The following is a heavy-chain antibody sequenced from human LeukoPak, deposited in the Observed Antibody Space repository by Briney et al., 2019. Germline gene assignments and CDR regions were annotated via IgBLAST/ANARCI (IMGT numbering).Heavy chain of an antibody. CDR2: INPNSGGT. CDR3: ARGANYGDYSNWFDP. J-gene: IGHJ5*02. D-gene: IGHD4-17*01. V-gene: IGHV1-2*06. CDR1: GYTFTGYY. Sequence: ASVKVSCKASGYTFTGYYMHWVRQAPGQGLEWMGRINPNSGGTNYAQKFQGRVTMTRDTSISTAYMELSRLRSDDTAVYYCARGANYGDYSNWFDPWGQGTLVTVSS.